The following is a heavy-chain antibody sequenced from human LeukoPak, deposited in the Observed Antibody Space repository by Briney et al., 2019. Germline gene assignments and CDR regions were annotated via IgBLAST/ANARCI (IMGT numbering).Heavy chain of an antibody. J-gene: IGHJ5*02. CDR2: IYYSGST. CDR1: GGSISSSSYY. CDR3: ARNATVTTLKRAYYWFDP. Sequence: SETLSLTCTVSGGSISSSSYYWGWIRQPPGEGLEWIGSIYYSGSTHYNPSLKSRVSISVDTSKNQFSLKLSSVTAADTAVYYCARNATVTTLKRAYYWFDPWGQGTLVTVSS. D-gene: IGHD4-17*01. V-gene: IGHV4-39*01.